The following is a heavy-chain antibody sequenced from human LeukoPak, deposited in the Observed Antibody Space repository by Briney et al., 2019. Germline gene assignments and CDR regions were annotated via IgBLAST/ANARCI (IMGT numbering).Heavy chain of an antibody. CDR2: VYHSVST. V-gene: IGHV4-4*02. D-gene: IGHD2-21*02. Sequence: GSLRLSCAASGFTFSNAWMSWVRQAPGKGLEWIGEVYHSVSTNYYPSLKSRVTISIEKSKNQFSLKLSSVTAADTAVYYCAGAYCGGDCYSGRAFDIWGQGTMVTVSS. J-gene: IGHJ3*02. CDR1: GFTFSNAW. CDR3: AGAYCGGDCYSGRAFDI.